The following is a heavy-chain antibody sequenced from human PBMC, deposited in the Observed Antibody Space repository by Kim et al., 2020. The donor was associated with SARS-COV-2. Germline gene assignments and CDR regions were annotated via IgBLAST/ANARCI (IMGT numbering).Heavy chain of an antibody. D-gene: IGHD3-3*01. Sequence: GGSLRLSCAASGFTFSSYAMSWVRQAPGKGLEWVSAISGNGGSTYYADSVKGRFTISRDNSKNTLYLQMNSLRAEDTAVYYCAKEGKFWSGLYYHYGMDVWGQGTTVTVSS. CDR2: ISGNGGST. CDR3: AKEGKFWSGLYYHYGMDV. J-gene: IGHJ6*02. V-gene: IGHV3-23*01. CDR1: GFTFSSYA.